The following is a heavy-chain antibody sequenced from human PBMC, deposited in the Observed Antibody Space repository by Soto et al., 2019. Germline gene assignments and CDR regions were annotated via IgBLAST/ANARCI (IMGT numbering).Heavy chain of an antibody. CDR1: GGSISSYY. J-gene: IGHJ6*02. CDR3: ARATQLGQRDYYYYGMDV. D-gene: IGHD2-2*01. V-gene: IGHV4-4*07. Sequence: SETLSLTCTVSGGSISSYYWSWIRQPAGKGLEWIGRIYTSGSTNYNPSLKSRVTMSVDTSKNQFSLKLSSVTAADTAVYYCARATQLGQRDYYYYGMDVWGQGTTVTV. CDR2: IYTSGST.